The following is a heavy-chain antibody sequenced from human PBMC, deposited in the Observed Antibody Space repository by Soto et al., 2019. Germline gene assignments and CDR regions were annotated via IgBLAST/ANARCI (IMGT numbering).Heavy chain of an antibody. CDR3: ARGGVNGVWFYYYYYMDV. Sequence: ASVKVSCKASGYTFTSYDINWVRQATGQGLEWMGWMNPNSGNTGYAQKFQGRVTMTRNTSISTAYMELSSLRSEDTAVYYCARGGVNGVWFYYYYYMDVWGKGTTVTVSS. J-gene: IGHJ6*03. CDR2: MNPNSGNT. D-gene: IGHD2-8*01. V-gene: IGHV1-8*01. CDR1: GYTFTSYD.